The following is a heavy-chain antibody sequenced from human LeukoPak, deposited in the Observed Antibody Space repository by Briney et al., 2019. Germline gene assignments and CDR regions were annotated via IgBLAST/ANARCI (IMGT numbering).Heavy chain of an antibody. CDR2: INPNSGGT. CDR1: GYTFTGYY. Sequence: ASVKVSCKASGYTFTGYYMHWVRQAPGQGLEWMGWINPNSGGTNYAQKFQGRVTMTRDTSTSTVYMELSSLRSEDTAVYYCARGLGYTYGTELFEYWGQGTLVTVSP. V-gene: IGHV1-2*02. D-gene: IGHD5-18*01. J-gene: IGHJ4*02. CDR3: ARGLGYTYGTELFEY.